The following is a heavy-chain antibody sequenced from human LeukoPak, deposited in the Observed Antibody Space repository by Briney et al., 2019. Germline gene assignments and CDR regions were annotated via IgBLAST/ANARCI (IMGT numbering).Heavy chain of an antibody. CDR2: IIPIFGTA. D-gene: IGHD6-6*01. CDR1: GGTFSSYA. CDR3: ASGGGSSSPIYYYYYMDV. Sequence: SVKVSCKASGGTFSSYAISWVRQAPAQGFEWMGGIIPIFGTANYAQKFQGRVTITTDESTSTAYMELSSLRSEDTAVYYCASGGGSSSPIYYYYYMDVWGKGTTATVSS. V-gene: IGHV1-69*05. J-gene: IGHJ6*03.